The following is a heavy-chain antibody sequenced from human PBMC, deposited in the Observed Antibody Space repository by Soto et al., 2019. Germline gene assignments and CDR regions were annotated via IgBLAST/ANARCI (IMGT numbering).Heavy chain of an antibody. J-gene: IGHJ4*02. D-gene: IGHD5-12*01. CDR3: ASGGQTIIPKD. V-gene: IGHV4-34*02. Sequence: QVQLQQWGAGLLKPSETLSLTCAVYGGSFSGCYWSWIRQPPGKGLDWSGEINHGGSTNYNPSLKSRVTTSIDTSKNQVSLKLSSVTAADTAVYYCASGGQTIIPKDWGQGTLVTVSS. CDR1: GGSFSGCY. CDR2: INHGGST.